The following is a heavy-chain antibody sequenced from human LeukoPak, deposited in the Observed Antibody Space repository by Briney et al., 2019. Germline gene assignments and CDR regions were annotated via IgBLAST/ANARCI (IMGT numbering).Heavy chain of an antibody. Sequence: GGSLRLPCAASGFTFSDYWMHWVRQAPGKGLVWVSRINSDGSSTSYADSVKGRFTISRDNAKNTLYLQMNSLRAEDTAVYYCASAIQLWSYIDYWGQGTLVTVSS. CDR3: ASAIQLWSYIDY. D-gene: IGHD5-18*01. V-gene: IGHV3-74*01. J-gene: IGHJ4*02. CDR2: INSDGSST. CDR1: GFTFSDYW.